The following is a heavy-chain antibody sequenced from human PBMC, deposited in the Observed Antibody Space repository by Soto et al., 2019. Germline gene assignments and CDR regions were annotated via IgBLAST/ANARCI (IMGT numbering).Heavy chain of an antibody. CDR2: IWYDGTNK. V-gene: IGHV3-33*08. CDR3: ATDGPRIAVAGTYPDH. Sequence: GGSLRLSCAASGFTFSSYWMHWVRRAPGKGLEWLAIIWYDGTNKFYADSVKGRFTVSRDNYKNTLYLQMNGLRAEDTAVYYCATDGPRIAVAGTYPDHWGQGTLVTVSS. J-gene: IGHJ4*02. D-gene: IGHD6-19*01. CDR1: GFTFSSYW.